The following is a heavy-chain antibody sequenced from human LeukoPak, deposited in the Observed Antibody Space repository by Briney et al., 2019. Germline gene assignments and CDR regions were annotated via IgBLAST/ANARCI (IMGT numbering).Heavy chain of an antibody. J-gene: IGHJ4*02. Sequence: GESLKISCKGSGYSFTSYWIGWVRQMPGKGLEWMGIIYPGDSDTRYSPSFQGQVAISADKSISTAYLQWSSLKASDTAMYYCARQNYYGSGGYYSDGGFDYWGQGTLVTVSS. CDR2: IYPGDSDT. D-gene: IGHD3-10*01. CDR3: ARQNYYGSGGYYSDGGFDY. V-gene: IGHV5-51*01. CDR1: GYSFTSYW.